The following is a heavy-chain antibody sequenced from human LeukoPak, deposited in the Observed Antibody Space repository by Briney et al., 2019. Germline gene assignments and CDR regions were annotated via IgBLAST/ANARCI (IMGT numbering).Heavy chain of an antibody. D-gene: IGHD3-9*01. V-gene: IGHV4-59*08. CDR3: ARGLTF. J-gene: IGHJ4*02. CDR2: IYYSGST. Sequence: SETLSLTFTASGGSISSYYWSWIRQPPGKGLEWIGYIYYSGSTNYNPSLKSRVTISVDTSKNQFSLKLSSVAAADTAVYYCARGLTFWGQGTLVTVSS. CDR1: GGSISSYY.